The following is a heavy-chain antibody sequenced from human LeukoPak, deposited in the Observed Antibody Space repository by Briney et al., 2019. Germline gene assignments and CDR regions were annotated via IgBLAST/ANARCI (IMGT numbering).Heavy chain of an antibody. V-gene: IGHV4-34*01. CDR2: INHSGST. CDR1: DGSFSGYY. J-gene: IGHJ4*02. Sequence: SETLSLTCAVYDGSFSGYYWSWIRQPPGKGLEWVGEINHSGSTNYNPSLKSRVTISLDTSKSQFSLKVRYVTAADTAVYYCARGLNDSWTGENYWGQGTLVTVSS. D-gene: IGHD3-3*01. CDR3: ARGLNDSWTGENY.